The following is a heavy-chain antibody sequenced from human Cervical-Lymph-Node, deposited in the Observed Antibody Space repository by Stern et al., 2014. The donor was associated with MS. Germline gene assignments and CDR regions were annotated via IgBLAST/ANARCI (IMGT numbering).Heavy chain of an antibody. D-gene: IGHD6-6*01. Sequence: EVQLVESGAEVKKPRDSLKISCKGSGYTFSKNWIAWVRQMPGKGLEWMGIIYPGDSDTRYSPPFQGQAPMSAAKSIPTPHPQRNSLKASDTAIYYGARPPPRRSSNDPNFGLDVWGQGTTVTVSS. CDR1: GYTFSKNW. J-gene: IGHJ6*02. V-gene: IGHV5-51*03. CDR2: IYPGDSDT. CDR3: ARPPPRRSSNDPNFGLDV.